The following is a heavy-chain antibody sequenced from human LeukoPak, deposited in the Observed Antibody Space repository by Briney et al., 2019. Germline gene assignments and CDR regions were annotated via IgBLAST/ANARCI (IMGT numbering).Heavy chain of an antibody. J-gene: IGHJ3*02. Sequence: PSETLSLTCTVSGGSISSGGYYWSWIRQPPGKGLEWIGYIYHSGSTYYNPSLKSRVTISVDKSKNQFSLKLSSVTAADTAVYYCARQVVKDAFDIWGQGTMVTVSS. CDR2: IYHSGST. V-gene: IGHV4-30-2*01. CDR3: ARQVVKDAFDI. CDR1: GGSISSGGYY. D-gene: IGHD3-22*01.